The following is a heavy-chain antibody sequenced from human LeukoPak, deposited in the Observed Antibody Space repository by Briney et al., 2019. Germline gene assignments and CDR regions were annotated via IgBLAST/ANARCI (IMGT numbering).Heavy chain of an antibody. CDR2: FDVEDGEI. CDR3: ATNRQIMILGVVIMPAFDI. V-gene: IGHV1-24*01. Sequence: GASVNLSCKVSGYTLTQLSVHWVRQAPGTGLEWMGGFDVEDGEIIYAQKFQGRVTMTEDTSTDTAYMELSSLRSEDTAVYYCATNRQIMILGVVIMPAFDIWGQGTMVTVSS. J-gene: IGHJ3*02. D-gene: IGHD3-3*01. CDR1: GYTLTQLS.